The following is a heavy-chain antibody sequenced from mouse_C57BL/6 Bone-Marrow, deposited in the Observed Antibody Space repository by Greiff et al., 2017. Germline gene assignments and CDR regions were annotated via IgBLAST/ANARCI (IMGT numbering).Heavy chain of an antibody. CDR2: ISDGGSYT. V-gene: IGHV5-4*01. D-gene: IGHD1-1*01. Sequence: DVKLVESGGGLVKPGGSLKLSCAASGFTFSSYAMSWVRQTPEKRLEWVATISDGGSYTYYPDNVKGRFTISRDNAKNNLYLQMSHLKSEDTAMYYCAREIITTVVAPLYYYAMDYWGQGTSVTVSS. CDR3: AREIITTVVAPLYYYAMDY. J-gene: IGHJ4*01. CDR1: GFTFSSYA.